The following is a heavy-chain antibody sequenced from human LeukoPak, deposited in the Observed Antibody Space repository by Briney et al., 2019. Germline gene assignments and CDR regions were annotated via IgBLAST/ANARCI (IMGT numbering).Heavy chain of an antibody. CDR1: GFTFSSYS. CDR3: ARDPDQLILDADAFDI. D-gene: IGHD2-2*01. Sequence: GGSLRLSCAASGFTFSSYSMNWVRQAPGKGLEWVSSISSSSSYIYYADSVKGRFTISRDNAKNSLYLQMSSLRAEDTAVYYCARDPDQLILDADAFDIWGQGTMVTVSS. CDR2: ISSSSSYI. V-gene: IGHV3-21*03. J-gene: IGHJ3*02.